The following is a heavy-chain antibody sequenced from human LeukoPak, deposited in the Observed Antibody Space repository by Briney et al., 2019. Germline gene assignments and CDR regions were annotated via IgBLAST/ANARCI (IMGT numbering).Heavy chain of an antibody. CDR1: GGSISSGGYY. J-gene: IGHJ4*02. V-gene: IGHV4-61*08. Sequence: SETLSLTCTVSGGSISSGGYYWSWIRQHPGKGLEWIGYIYYSGSTNYNPSLKSRVTISVDTSKNQFSLRLSSVTAADTAVYYSARLASGSYGPLTPFDYWGQGTLVTVSS. CDR3: ARLASGSYGPLTPFDY. CDR2: IYYSGST. D-gene: IGHD1-26*01.